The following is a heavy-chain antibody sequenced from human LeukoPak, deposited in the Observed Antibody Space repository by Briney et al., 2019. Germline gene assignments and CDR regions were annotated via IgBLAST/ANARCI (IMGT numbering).Heavy chain of an antibody. Sequence: PGGSLRLSCAASGFTFSSYMMNWVRQAPGKGLEWVSGIAWNRAIIGYADSVEGRFTISRDNAKNSLYLQMNNLRADDTALYYCAKVEGYSYGYVTNWGQGTLVTVSS. CDR2: IAWNRAII. V-gene: IGHV3-9*01. CDR3: AKVEGYSYGYVTN. D-gene: IGHD5-18*01. CDR1: GFTFSSYM. J-gene: IGHJ4*02.